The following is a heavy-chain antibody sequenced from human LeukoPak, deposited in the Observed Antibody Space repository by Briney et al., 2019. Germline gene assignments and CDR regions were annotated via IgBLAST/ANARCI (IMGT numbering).Heavy chain of an antibody. V-gene: IGHV1-69*13. D-gene: IGHD4-17*01. CDR2: IIPIFGTA. Sequence: GASVTVSCKASGGTFSSYAISWVRQAPGQGLEWMGGIIPIFGTANYAQKFQGRVTITADESTSTAYMELSSLRSEDTAVYYCARDWDGLNGDYDGFDYWGQGTLVTVSS. CDR1: GGTFSSYA. CDR3: ARDWDGLNGDYDGFDY. J-gene: IGHJ4*02.